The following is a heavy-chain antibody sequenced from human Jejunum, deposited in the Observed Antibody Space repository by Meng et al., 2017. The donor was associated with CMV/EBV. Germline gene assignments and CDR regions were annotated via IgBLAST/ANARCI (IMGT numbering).Heavy chain of an antibody. CDR3: AKDMWGSTLSYCEY. V-gene: IGHV3-53*05. CDR1: GLTVTSTF. D-gene: IGHD1-26*01. J-gene: IGHJ4*02. CDR2: IYGNDLT. Sequence: ASGLTVTSTFMTWVRQAPGKGLEWVSVIYGNDLTFYADSVKGRFTISRDNAKNSLYLQMNSLGVEDTALYYCAKDMWGSTLSYCEYWGQGTLVTVSS.